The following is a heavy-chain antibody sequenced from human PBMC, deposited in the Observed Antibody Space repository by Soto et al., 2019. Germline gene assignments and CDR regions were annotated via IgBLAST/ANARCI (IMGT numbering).Heavy chain of an antibody. J-gene: IGHJ4*02. CDR3: TRDRGWELPSSLFDY. Sequence: PGGSLRLSCTASGFTFGDYAMSWFRQAPGKGLEWVGFIRSKAYGGTTEYAASVKGRFTISRDDSKSIAYLQMNSLKTEDTAVYYCTRDRGWELPSSLFDYWGQGTLVTVSS. D-gene: IGHD1-26*01. CDR2: IRSKAYGGTT. V-gene: IGHV3-49*03. CDR1: GFTFGDYA.